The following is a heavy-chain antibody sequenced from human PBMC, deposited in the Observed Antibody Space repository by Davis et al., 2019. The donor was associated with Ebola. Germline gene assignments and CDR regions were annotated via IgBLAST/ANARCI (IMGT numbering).Heavy chain of an antibody. J-gene: IGHJ6*02. CDR1: GFTFSSYA. D-gene: IGHD5-24*01. Sequence: GESLKISCAASGFTFSSYAMHWVRQAPGKGLEWVAVISYNGSNKYYADSVKGRFTISRDNSKNTLYLQMNSLRAEDTAVYYCTTGGGGYNAVRIDGMDVWGQGTTVTVSS. CDR2: ISYNGSNK. CDR3: TTGGGGYNAVRIDGMDV. V-gene: IGHV3-30-3*01.